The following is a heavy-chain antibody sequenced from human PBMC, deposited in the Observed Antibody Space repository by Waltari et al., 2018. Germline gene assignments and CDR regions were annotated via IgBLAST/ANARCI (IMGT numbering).Heavy chain of an antibody. J-gene: IGHJ4*02. CDR3: ARSGGYGWDS. D-gene: IGHD4-17*01. CDR1: GFTFSNYW. Sequence: EVQLVESGGHLVQPGESLRLSWAASGFTFSNYWMTWVRQAPGKGLDWVANIKPDGSESYYADAVKGRFTFSRDNAKNSLSLQMHSLRVEDTAVYYCARSGGYGWDSWGQGTLVIVSS. CDR2: IKPDGSES. V-gene: IGHV3-7*01.